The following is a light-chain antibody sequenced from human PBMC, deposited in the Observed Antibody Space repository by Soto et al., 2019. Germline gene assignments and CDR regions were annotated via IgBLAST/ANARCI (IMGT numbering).Light chain of an antibody. CDR3: QQYDSSLGFT. CDR2: GAS. J-gene: IGKJ4*01. Sequence: EIVLTQSPGTLSLSPGERATLSCRASQSVSSSYFAWYQQKPGQAPRLLIYGASSRATGIPDRFSGSGSGTEFTLTISRLEPEDFAVYYCQQYDSSLGFTFGGGTKVEIK. CDR1: QSVSSSY. V-gene: IGKV3-20*01.